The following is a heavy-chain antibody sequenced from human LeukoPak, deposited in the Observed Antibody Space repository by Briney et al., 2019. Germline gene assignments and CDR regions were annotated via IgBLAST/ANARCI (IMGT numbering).Heavy chain of an antibody. CDR3: ARERSGWRPLDY. CDR1: GYTFTSYG. D-gene: IGHD6-19*01. CDR2: ISAYNGNT. V-gene: IGHV1-18*01. Sequence: GASVKVSCKPSGYTFTSYGISWVRQAPGQGLEWMGWISAYNGNTNYAQKLQGRVTMTTDTSTSTAYMELRSLRSDDAAVYYCARERSGWRPLDYWGQGTLVTVSS. J-gene: IGHJ4*02.